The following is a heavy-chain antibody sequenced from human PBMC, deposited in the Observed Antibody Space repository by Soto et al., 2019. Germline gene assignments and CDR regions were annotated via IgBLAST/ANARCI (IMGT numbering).Heavy chain of an antibody. CDR2: IYPGDSDT. Sequence: PGESLKISCKGSGYSFTSYRIGWVRQMPGKGLEWMGIIYPGDSDTRYSPSFQGQVTISADKSISTAYLQWSSLKASDTAMYYCASPGLGSIAARGDAFDIWGQGTMVTVSS. J-gene: IGHJ3*02. V-gene: IGHV5-51*01. CDR3: ASPGLGSIAARGDAFDI. D-gene: IGHD6-6*01. CDR1: GYSFTSYR.